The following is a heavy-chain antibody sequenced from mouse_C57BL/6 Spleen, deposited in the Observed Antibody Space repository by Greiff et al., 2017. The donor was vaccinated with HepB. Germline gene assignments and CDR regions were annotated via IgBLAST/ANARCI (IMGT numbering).Heavy chain of an antibody. D-gene: IGHD1-1*01. CDR1: GYTFTSYW. Sequence: QVQLQQPGAELVKPGASVKMSCKASGYTFTSYWITWVKQRPGQGLEWIGDIYPGSGSTNYNEKFKSKATLTVDKSSSTAYMQLSSLTSEDSAVYYCAPNYYGSSYNVTFYAMDYWGQGTSVTVSS. V-gene: IGHV1-55*01. J-gene: IGHJ4*01. CDR2: IYPGSGST. CDR3: APNYYGSSYNVTFYAMDY.